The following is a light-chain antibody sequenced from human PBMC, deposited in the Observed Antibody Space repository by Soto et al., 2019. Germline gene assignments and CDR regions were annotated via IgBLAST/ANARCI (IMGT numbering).Light chain of an antibody. V-gene: IGKV1-39*01. CDR2: AAY. J-gene: IGKJ3*01. CDR1: QSISSY. Sequence: DIQMTQSPSSLSASVGDRVTITCRASQSISSYLNWYQQKPGKAPKPLIYAAYSLQSGGPSRFNGSGSGTDFTLAISRLQPEEFETYYCQRSYSTPLFTLGPGTKVDIK. CDR3: QRSYSTPLFT.